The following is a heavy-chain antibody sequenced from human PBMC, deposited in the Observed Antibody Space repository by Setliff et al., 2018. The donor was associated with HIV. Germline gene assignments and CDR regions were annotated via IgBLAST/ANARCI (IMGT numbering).Heavy chain of an antibody. CDR3: VRDPIEGYPDYFDY. J-gene: IGHJ4*02. CDR2: MSTGGDIK. D-gene: IGHD1-26*01. V-gene: IGHV3-30-3*01. CDR1: GFTFSSYV. Sequence: GSLRLSCAATGFTFSSYVLHWVRQAPGKGLEWVAVMSTGGDIKIYADSVKGRSTISRDNSKNTLFLQMNSLRPEDTATYYCVRDPIEGYPDYFDYWGQGTLVTVS.